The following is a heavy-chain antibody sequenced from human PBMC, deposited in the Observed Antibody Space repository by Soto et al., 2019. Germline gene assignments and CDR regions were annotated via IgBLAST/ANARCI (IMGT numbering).Heavy chain of an antibody. Sequence: SATLSLPCTVSGGSISSYYWSWIRQPPGKGLEWIGYIYYSGSTNYNPSLKSRVTISVDTSKNQFSLKLSSVTAADTAVYYCARVRSPGIAATEVWFDPWGQGTLVTVSS. CDR3: ARVRSPGIAATEVWFDP. V-gene: IGHV4-59*01. J-gene: IGHJ5*02. CDR2: IYYSGST. D-gene: IGHD6-13*01. CDR1: GGSISSYY.